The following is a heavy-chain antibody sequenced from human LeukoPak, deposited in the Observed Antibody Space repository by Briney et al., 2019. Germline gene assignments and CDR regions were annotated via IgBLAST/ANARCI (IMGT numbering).Heavy chain of an antibody. D-gene: IGHD3-3*01. V-gene: IGHV4-59*12. CDR1: GGSFSGYY. CDR3: ARVRPDFWSGYYLDY. J-gene: IGHJ4*02. Sequence: SETLSLTCAVYGGSFSGYYWSWIRQPPGKGLEWIGYIYYSGSTYYNPSLKSRVTISVDTSKNQFSLKLSSVTAADTAVYYCARVRPDFWSGYYLDYWGQGTLVTVSS. CDR2: IYYSGST.